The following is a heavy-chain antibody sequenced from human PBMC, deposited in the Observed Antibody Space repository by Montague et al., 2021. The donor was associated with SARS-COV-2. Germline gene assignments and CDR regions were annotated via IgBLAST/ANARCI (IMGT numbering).Heavy chain of an antibody. CDR2: IKTKTDGGTT. CDR3: TTDLSGYDSLDL. D-gene: IGHD5-12*01. Sequence: SLRLSCAASGFTFSDVWMSWVRQAPGKGLEWVGRIKTKTDGGTTDYAAPVKGRFTISRDDSKNTLYLQMNSLKTECTAVYYCTTDLSGYDSLDLWGRGTLVTVSS. CDR1: GFTFSDVW. J-gene: IGHJ2*01. V-gene: IGHV3-15*01.